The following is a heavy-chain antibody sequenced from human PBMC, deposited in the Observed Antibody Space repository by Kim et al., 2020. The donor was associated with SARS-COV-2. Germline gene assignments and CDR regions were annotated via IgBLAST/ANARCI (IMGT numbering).Heavy chain of an antibody. CDR1: GDTISSYY. CDR3: AGRGYSYCL. V-gene: IGHV4-59*01. CDR2: IYYSGIT. D-gene: IGHD5-18*01. Sequence: SETLSLTCTVSGDTISSYYWSWIRQPPGKGLEWIGYIYYSGITNYNPSLKSRVTISIDTSKNQFSLKLNSVTAADTSVYYFAGRGYSYCLWGQGTLVTVS. J-gene: IGHJ4*02.